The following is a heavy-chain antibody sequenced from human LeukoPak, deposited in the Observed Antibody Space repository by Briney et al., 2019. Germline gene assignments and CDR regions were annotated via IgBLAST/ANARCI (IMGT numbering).Heavy chain of an antibody. J-gene: IGHJ4*02. CDR1: GDGVSSNSAA. CDR3: ARGDQWLDY. Sequence: SQTLSLTCAISGDGVSSNSAAWNWIRQSPSSGLEWLGRTYYRSKWYNDYAVSVKSRITIHPDTSKNQFSLQLNSVTPEDTAVYYCARGDQWLDYWPQGTLVTVSS. D-gene: IGHD6-19*01. V-gene: IGHV6-1*01. CDR2: TYYRSKWYN.